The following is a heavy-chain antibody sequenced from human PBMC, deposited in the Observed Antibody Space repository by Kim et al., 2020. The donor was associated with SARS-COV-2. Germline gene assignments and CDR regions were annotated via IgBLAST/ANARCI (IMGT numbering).Heavy chain of an antibody. CDR3: ARDGTTRNGGYYFDY. V-gene: IGHV1-3*01. J-gene: IGHJ4*01. Sequence: KFQSRVTITRDTSASTAFMELSSLTSEDTAIYYCARDGTTRNGGYYFDYWGQGALVTVSS. D-gene: IGHD1-1*01.